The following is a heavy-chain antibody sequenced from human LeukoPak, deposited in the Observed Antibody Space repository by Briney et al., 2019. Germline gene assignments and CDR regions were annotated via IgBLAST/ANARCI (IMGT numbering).Heavy chain of an antibody. CDR3: TTVSEGGWFGPLTAFDI. Sequence: GGSLRLSCAASGFTFSNAWMSWVRQAPGKGLEWVGRIKSKTDGGTTDYAAPVKGRFTISRDDSKNTLYLQMNSLKTEDTAVYYCTTVSEGGWFGPLTAFDIWGQGTMVTVSS. V-gene: IGHV3-15*01. D-gene: IGHD3-10*01. J-gene: IGHJ3*02. CDR2: IKSKTDGGTT. CDR1: GFTFSNAW.